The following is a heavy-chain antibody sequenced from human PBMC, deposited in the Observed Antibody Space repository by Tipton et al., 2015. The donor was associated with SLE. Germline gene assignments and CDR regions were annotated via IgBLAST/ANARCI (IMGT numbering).Heavy chain of an antibody. D-gene: IGHD3-22*01. J-gene: IGHJ4*02. V-gene: IGHV3-30*02. CDR3: AKDISSGFISAGFDH. CDR1: GFTFSRYG. CDR2: IRYDGGNT. Sequence: SLRLSCAASGFTFSRYGMYWVRQAPGKGLEWVTFIRYDGGNTYHADSVKGRFTISRDDSKNTLYLQMNSLRAEDTAVYYCAKDISSGFISAGFDHSGQGTLVTAAS.